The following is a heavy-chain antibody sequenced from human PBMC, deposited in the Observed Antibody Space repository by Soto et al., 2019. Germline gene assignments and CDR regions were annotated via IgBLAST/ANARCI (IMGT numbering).Heavy chain of an antibody. J-gene: IGHJ3*02. CDR1: GFTSTNYV. D-gene: IGHD2-8*01. Sequence: EVHLLDSGGGLVQPGGSLRLSCAASGFTSTNYVMNWVRQALGKGLEWVSSISGSGTTTFYADSVKGRFIISRDNSKNTLYLQMNSLRAEDTALYYCAKDRVGGVPDAFDIWGQGTMVTVS. V-gene: IGHV3-23*01. CDR2: ISGSGTTT. CDR3: AKDRVGGVPDAFDI.